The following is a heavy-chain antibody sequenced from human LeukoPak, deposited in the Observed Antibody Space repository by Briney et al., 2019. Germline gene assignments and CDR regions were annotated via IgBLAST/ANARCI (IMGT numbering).Heavy chain of an antibody. J-gene: IGHJ6*03. Sequence: SQTLSLTCAISGDSVSSNSAAWNWIRQSPSRGLEWLGRTYYRSKWYNDYAVSVKSRITINPDTSKNQFSLQLNSVTPEDTAVYYCAREDYSSGWYSRYYYYMDVWGKGTTVTVAS. CDR1: GDSVSSNSAA. CDR2: TYYRSKWYN. CDR3: AREDYSSGWYSRYYYYMDV. D-gene: IGHD6-19*01. V-gene: IGHV6-1*01.